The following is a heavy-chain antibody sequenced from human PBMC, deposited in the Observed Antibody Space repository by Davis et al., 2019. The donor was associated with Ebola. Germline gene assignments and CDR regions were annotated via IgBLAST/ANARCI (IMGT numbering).Heavy chain of an antibody. CDR2: IYYSGST. V-gene: IGHV4-39*01. Sequence: PGGSLRLSCTVSGCSISSCSYYWGWLRPPPGKGLEWIGSIYYSGSTYYNPSLKSRVTISVDTSKNQFSLKLSSVTAADTAVYYCARAAAGVSYWGQGTLVTVSS. D-gene: IGHD6-13*01. CDR3: ARAAAGVSY. CDR1: GCSISSCSYY. J-gene: IGHJ4*02.